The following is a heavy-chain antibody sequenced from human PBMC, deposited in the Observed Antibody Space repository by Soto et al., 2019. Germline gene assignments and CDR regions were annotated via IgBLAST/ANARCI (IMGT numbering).Heavy chain of an antibody. V-gene: IGHV3-23*01. CDR2: ISGSGGST. Sequence: PGGSLRLSCAASGFTFSSYAMSWVRQAPGKGLEWVSAISGSGGSTYYADSVKGRFTISRDNSKNTLYLQMNSLRAEDTAVYYCAKDLADYGSGSYYYYGMDVWGQGTTVSVSS. J-gene: IGHJ6*02. CDR1: GFTFSSYA. CDR3: AKDLADYGSGSYYYYGMDV. D-gene: IGHD3-10*01.